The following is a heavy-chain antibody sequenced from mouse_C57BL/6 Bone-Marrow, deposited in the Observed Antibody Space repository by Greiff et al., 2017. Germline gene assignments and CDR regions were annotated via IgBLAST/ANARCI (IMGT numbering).Heavy chain of an antibody. CDR1: GYTFTDYY. J-gene: IGHJ4*01. D-gene: IGHD1-1*01. CDR3: ARRILYYYGSSYGYAMDY. V-gene: IGHV1-26*01. Sequence: EVQLQQSGPELVKPGASVKISCKASGYTFTDYYMNWVKQSHGKSLEWIGDINPNNGGTSYNQKFKGKATLTVDKSSSTAYMELRSLTSEDSAVYYCARRILYYYGSSYGYAMDYWGQGTSLTVSS. CDR2: INPNNGGT.